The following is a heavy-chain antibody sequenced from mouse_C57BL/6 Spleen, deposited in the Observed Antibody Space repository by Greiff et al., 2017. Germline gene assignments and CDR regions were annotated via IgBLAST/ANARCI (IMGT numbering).Heavy chain of an antibody. Sequence: EVQLVESGGGLVKPGGSLKLSCAASGFTFSSYAMSWVRQTPEKRLEWVATISDGGSYTYYPDNVKGRFTISRDNAKNNLYLQMRHLKSEDTAMYYCARDRDTTLYYYAMDYWGQGTSVTVSS. J-gene: IGHJ4*01. CDR2: ISDGGSYT. V-gene: IGHV5-4*01. CDR3: ARDRDTTLYYYAMDY. D-gene: IGHD5-5*01. CDR1: GFTFSSYA.